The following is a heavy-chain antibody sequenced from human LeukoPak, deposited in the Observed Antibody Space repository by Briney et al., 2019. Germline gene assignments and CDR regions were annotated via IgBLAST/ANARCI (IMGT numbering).Heavy chain of an antibody. V-gene: IGHV4-31*03. CDR1: GGSMSSGGYY. Sequence: SETLSLTCTVSGGSMSSGGYYWSWIRQHPGKGLEWIVYIYYSGSTYYNPSLKSRVTISVDTSKNQFSLKLSSVTAADTVVYYCAREGGITGTSLLVWWGQGTLVTVSS. CDR3: AREGGITGTSLLVW. D-gene: IGHD1-7*01. CDR2: IYYSGST. J-gene: IGHJ4*02.